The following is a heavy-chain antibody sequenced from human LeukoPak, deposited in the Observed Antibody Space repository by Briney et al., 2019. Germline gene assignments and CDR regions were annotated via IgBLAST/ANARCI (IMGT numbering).Heavy chain of an antibody. CDR1: GGSFSGYY. D-gene: IGHD3-22*01. J-gene: IGHJ6*02. CDR3: ARGPYYYDSSGMDV. Sequence: PSETLSLTCAVYGGSFSGYYWSWIRQPPGKGLEWIGEINHSGSTNYNPSLKSRVTILVDTSKNQFSLKLSSVTAADTAVYYCARGPYYYDSSGMDVWGQGTTVTVSS. CDR2: INHSGST. V-gene: IGHV4-34*01.